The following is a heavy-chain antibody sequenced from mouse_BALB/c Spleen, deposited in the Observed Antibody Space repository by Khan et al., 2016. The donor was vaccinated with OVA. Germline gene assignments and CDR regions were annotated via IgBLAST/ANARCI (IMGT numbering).Heavy chain of an antibody. V-gene: IGHV5-12-1*01. Sequence: EVELVESGGGLVKPGGSLKLSCAASGFAFSSYDMSWVRQTPEKRLEWVAFISIGGGTTYYPDTVKGRFTISRDNAKNTLYLQMNSLNSEDTAMYYCTRPHYYGSNYYFDYWGQGTTLTVSS. CDR3: TRPHYYGSNYYFDY. CDR2: ISIGGGTT. CDR1: GFAFSSYD. J-gene: IGHJ2*01. D-gene: IGHD1-1*01.